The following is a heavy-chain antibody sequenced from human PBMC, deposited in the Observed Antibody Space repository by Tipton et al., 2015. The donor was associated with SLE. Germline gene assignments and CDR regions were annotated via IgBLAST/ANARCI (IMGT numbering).Heavy chain of an antibody. V-gene: IGHV4-59*08. CDR1: GGSINVYY. Sequence: TLSLTCSVSGGSINVYYWSWVRQPPGEGLEWIGYVSYSGSTNYDPSLQSRVTISVDTSKNQFSLRVRSVTAADTAVYYCARGGGSYYDYWGQGTLVTVSS. J-gene: IGHJ4*02. CDR3: ARGGGSYYDY. CDR2: VSYSGST. D-gene: IGHD1-26*01.